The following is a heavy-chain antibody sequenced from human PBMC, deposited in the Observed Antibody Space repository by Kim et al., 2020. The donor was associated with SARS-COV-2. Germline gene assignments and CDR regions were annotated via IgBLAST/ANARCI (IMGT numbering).Heavy chain of an antibody. CDR2: ISYDGSNK. CDR3: ARDASYYYDSSGNDY. CDR1: GFTFSSYA. Sequence: LSLTCAASGFTFSSYAMHWVRQAPGKGLEWVAVISYDGSNKYYADSVKGRFTISRDNSKNTLYLQMNSLRAEDTAVYYCARDASYYYDSSGNDYWGQGTLVTVSS. D-gene: IGHD3-22*01. V-gene: IGHV3-30*04. J-gene: IGHJ4*02.